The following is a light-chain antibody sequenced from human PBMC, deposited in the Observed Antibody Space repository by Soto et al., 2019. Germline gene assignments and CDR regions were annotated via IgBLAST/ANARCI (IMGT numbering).Light chain of an antibody. CDR1: SSNIGNNL. CDR2: NND. CDR3: AAWDDSLNDFVV. V-gene: IGLV1-44*01. Sequence: QSVLTQPPSASGTPGQRVTLSCSGTSSNIGNNLVSWYQQVPGTAPKVLIYNNDQRPSGVPDRFSGSKSGTSASLAISGVQSDDEADYYCAAWDDSLNDFVVFGGGTKLTVL. J-gene: IGLJ2*01.